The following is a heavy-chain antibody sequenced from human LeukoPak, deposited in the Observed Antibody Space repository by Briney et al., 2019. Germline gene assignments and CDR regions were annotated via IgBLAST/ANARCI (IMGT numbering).Heavy chain of an antibody. J-gene: IGHJ4*02. CDR3: ARDLPATIAGGGDY. Sequence: SVKVSCKASGGTFSSYAISWVRQAPGQGLEWMGRIIPILGIANYAQKFQGRVTITADKSTSTAYMELSSLRSEDTAVYYCARDLPATIAGGGDYWAREPWSPSPQ. CDR1: GGTFSSYA. CDR2: IIPILGIA. V-gene: IGHV1-69*04. D-gene: IGHD5-12*01.